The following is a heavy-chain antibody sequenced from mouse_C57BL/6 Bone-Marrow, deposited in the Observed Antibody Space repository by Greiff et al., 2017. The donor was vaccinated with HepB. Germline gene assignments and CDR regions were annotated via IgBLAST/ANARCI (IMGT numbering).Heavy chain of an antibody. Sequence: QVQLQQSGPELVKPGASVKISCKASGYSFTSYYIHWVKQRPGQGLEWIGWIYPGSGNTKYNEKFKGKATLTADTSSSTAYMQLSSLTSEDSAVYYCARGAAQAWFAYWGQGTLVTVSA. V-gene: IGHV1-66*01. J-gene: IGHJ3*01. CDR3: ARGAAQAWFAY. CDR1: GYSFTSYY. D-gene: IGHD3-2*02. CDR2: IYPGSGNT.